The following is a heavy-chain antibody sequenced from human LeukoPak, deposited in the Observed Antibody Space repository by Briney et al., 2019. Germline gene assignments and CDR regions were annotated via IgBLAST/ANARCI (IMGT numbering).Heavy chain of an antibody. CDR1: GFTFSSYA. Sequence: GGSLRLSCAASGFTFSSYAMNWVRQAPGKGLEWVSSISSSSSYIYYADSVKGRFTISRDNAKNPLYLQMNSLRAEDTAVYYCARVGSGSYWDYFDYWGQGTLVTVSS. CDR3: ARVGSGSYWDYFDY. D-gene: IGHD1-26*01. V-gene: IGHV3-21*01. CDR2: ISSSSSYI. J-gene: IGHJ4*02.